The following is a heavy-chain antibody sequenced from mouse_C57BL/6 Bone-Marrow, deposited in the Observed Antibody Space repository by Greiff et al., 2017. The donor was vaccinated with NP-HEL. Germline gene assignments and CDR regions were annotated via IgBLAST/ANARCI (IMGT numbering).Heavy chain of an antibody. CDR1: GFNIKNTY. Sequence: VQLKQSVAELVRPGASVKLSCTASGFNIKNTYMHWVKQRPEQGLEWIGRIDPANGNTKYAPKFQGKATITADTSSNTAYLQLSSLTSEDTAIYYCARFGLGSSYWGYAMDYWGQGTSVTVSS. D-gene: IGHD1-1*01. CDR3: ARFGLGSSYWGYAMDY. J-gene: IGHJ4*01. V-gene: IGHV14-3*01. CDR2: IDPANGNT.